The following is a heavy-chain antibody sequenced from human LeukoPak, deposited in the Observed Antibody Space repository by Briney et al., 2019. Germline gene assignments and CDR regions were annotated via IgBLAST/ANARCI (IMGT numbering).Heavy chain of an antibody. V-gene: IGHV4-4*02. D-gene: IGHD3-22*01. J-gene: IGHJ4*02. CDR1: GDSINSLDL. CDR2: MYLSGTT. CDR3: AKDGRTYYYDSSGYNY. Sequence: PSGTLSLTCTVSGDSINSLDLWSWVRQPPGKGLEWIGEMYLSGTTHSNPSVKSRVTISIDKSENQFFLNLSSVTAADTAVYYCAKDGRTYYYDSSGYNYWGQGTLVTVSS.